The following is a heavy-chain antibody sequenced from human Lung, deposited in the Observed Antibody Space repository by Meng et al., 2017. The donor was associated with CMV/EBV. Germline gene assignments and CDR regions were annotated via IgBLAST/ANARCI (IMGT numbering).Heavy chain of an antibody. CDR1: GYSFTSYW. CDR2: IYPGDSDT. CDR3: ARLKNYYDSSGYLNDAFDI. Sequence: GESLKISCKGSGYSFTSYWIGWVRQMPGKGLEWMGIIYPGDSDTRYSPSFQGQVTISADKSISTAYLQWSSLKASDTAMYYCARLKNYYDSSGYLNDAFDIWXQGTMVTVSS. J-gene: IGHJ3*02. V-gene: IGHV5-51*01. D-gene: IGHD3-22*01.